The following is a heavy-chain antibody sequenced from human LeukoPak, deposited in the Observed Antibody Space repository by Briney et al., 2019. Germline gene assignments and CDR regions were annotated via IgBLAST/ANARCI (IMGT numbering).Heavy chain of an antibody. CDR3: TKDHNWGFDP. D-gene: IGHD1-1*01. V-gene: IGHV3-9*01. CDR1: GFTFDDYA. CDR2: ISWNGRDI. Sequence: PGRSLRLSCAASGFTFDDYAMHWVRQAPGKGLEWVSGISWNGRDIAYADSVKGRFTISRDNAKNSLYLQMNSLRAEDTALYYCTKDHNWGFDPWGQGTLVTVSS. J-gene: IGHJ5*02.